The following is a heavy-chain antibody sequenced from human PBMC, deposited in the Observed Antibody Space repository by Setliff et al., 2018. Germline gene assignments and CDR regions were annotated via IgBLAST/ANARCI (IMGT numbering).Heavy chain of an antibody. CDR2: IFHTGAA. Sequence: SETLSLTCTVSGYSISSGHYWGWIRQSPGKGLDWIGSIFHTGAAYYNPSLESRFTISVDTSKNQFSLKLNSVTAADTAVYYCARSGYYSIDAFDIWGQGTMVTVSS. J-gene: IGHJ3*02. V-gene: IGHV4-38-2*02. D-gene: IGHD3-22*01. CDR3: ARSGYYSIDAFDI. CDR1: GYSISSGHY.